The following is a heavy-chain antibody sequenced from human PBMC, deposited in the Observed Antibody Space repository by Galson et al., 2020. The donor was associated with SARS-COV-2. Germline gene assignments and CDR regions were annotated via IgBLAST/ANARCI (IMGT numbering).Heavy chain of an antibody. CDR3: ARFPYFYYDSSGDYDY. J-gene: IGHJ4*02. D-gene: IGHD3-22*01. CDR1: GYTFTGYY. CDR2: INPNSGGT. V-gene: IGHV1-2*02. Sequence: ASVKVSCKASGYTFTGYYMHWVRQAPGQGLEWMGWINPNSGGTNYAQKFLGRVTMTRDTSISTAYMELSRLRSDDTAVYYCARFPYFYYDSSGDYDYWGQGTLVTVSS.